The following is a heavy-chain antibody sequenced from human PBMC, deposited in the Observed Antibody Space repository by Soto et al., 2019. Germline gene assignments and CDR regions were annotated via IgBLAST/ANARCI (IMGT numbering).Heavy chain of an antibody. D-gene: IGHD3-10*01. CDR3: ARGRAIPRMVQGVIIPNSYDY. CDR1: WGSFSGYY. V-gene: IGHV4-34*01. J-gene: IGHJ4*02. Sequence: SETLCLTCAVYWGSFSGYYWSWIRQPPGKGLEWIWEINHSGSTNYNPSLKSRVTISVDTSKNQFSLKLSSVTAADTAVYYCARGRAIPRMVQGVIIPNSYDYWGQGTLVTVSP. CDR2: INHSGST.